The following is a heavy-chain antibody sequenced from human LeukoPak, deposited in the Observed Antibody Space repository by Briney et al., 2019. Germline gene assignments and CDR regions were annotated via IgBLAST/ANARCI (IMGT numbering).Heavy chain of an antibody. D-gene: IGHD4-11*01. CDR3: ADSNYWYPVDY. Sequence: PGGSLRLSCAASGFTFSNYAMSWVRQAPGKGLEWVSGISGSGDSTLYGDPVKGRFTISRDNSKNTVFLQMNSLRAEDTAVYYCADSNYWYPVDYWGQGTLVTVSS. V-gene: IGHV3-23*01. CDR1: GFTFSNYA. J-gene: IGHJ4*02. CDR2: ISGSGDST.